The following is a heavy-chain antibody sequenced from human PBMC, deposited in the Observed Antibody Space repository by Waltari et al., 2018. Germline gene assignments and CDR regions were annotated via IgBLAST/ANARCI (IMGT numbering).Heavy chain of an antibody. D-gene: IGHD3-9*01. CDR3: ARDQGYFDWLDWFDP. J-gene: IGHJ5*02. V-gene: IGHV1-2*02. Sequence: QVQLVQSGAEVKKPGASVKVSCKASGYTLTGYYMHWVRPAPGQGLEWMGWINPNSGGTNYAQKFQGRVTMTRDTSISTAYMELSRLRSDDTAVYYCARDQGYFDWLDWFDPWGQGTLVTVSS. CDR1: GYTLTGYY. CDR2: INPNSGGT.